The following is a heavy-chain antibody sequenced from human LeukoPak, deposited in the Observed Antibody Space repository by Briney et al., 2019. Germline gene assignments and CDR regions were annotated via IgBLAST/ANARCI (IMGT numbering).Heavy chain of an antibody. CDR1: GFTFSSYW. V-gene: IGHV3-74*01. J-gene: IGHJ4*02. D-gene: IGHD1-1*01. Sequence: PGGSLRLSCAASGFTFSSYWMHWVRQAPGKGLVWVSRSNTDGSSTIYADSVKGRFTISRDNAKNTLYLQLSSLRAEGTAVYYCARSSATGFDYWGQGTLVTVSS. CDR2: SNTDGSST. CDR3: ARSSATGFDY.